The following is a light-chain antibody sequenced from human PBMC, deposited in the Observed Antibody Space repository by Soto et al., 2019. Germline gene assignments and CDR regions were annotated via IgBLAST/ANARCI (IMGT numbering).Light chain of an antibody. J-gene: IGLJ1*01. CDR3: CSYAGSHTWV. CDR1: SSDVDTYNR. CDR2: EVS. Sequence: QSAPTQPRSVSGSPGQSVTISCTGTSSDVDTYNRVSWYQQPPGTAPKLMIYEVSNRPSGVPDRFSGSRSGNTASLTISGLKAEDEADYYCCSYAGSHTWVFGTGTKVTVL. V-gene: IGLV2-18*02.